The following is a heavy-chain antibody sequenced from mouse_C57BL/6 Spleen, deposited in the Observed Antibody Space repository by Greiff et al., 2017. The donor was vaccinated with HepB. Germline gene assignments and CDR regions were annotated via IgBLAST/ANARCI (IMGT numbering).Heavy chain of an antibody. J-gene: IGHJ2*01. V-gene: IGHV1-72*01. CDR1: GYTFTSYW. CDR2: IDPNSGGT. CDR3: ARWVRDYDEVDY. Sequence: QVQLKQPGAELVKPGASVKLSCKASGYTFTSYWMHWVKQRPGRGLEWIGRIDPNSGGTKYNEKFKSKATLTVDKPSSTAYMQLSSLTSEDSAVYYCARWVRDYDEVDYWGQGTTLTVSS. D-gene: IGHD2-4*01.